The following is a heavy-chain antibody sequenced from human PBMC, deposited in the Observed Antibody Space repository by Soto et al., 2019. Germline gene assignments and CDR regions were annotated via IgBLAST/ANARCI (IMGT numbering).Heavy chain of an antibody. J-gene: IGHJ4*02. D-gene: IGHD3-22*01. Sequence: GGSLRLSCAASGFTLRSYWMSWVRQAPGKGLEWLATIKTDASEKKYVDSVKGRFTVFRDNAKNSLYLQMNSLRAEDTAIYYCAKDQSNSNPLYYFDFWGPGTLVTVSS. CDR3: AKDQSNSNPLYYFDF. V-gene: IGHV3-7*03. CDR1: GFTLRSYW. CDR2: IKTDASEK.